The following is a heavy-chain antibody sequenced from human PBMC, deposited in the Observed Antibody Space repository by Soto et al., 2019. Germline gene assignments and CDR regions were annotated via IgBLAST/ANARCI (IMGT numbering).Heavy chain of an antibody. Sequence: QVQLVESGGGVVQPGRSLRLSCAASGFTFSSYAMHWVRQAPGKGLEWVAVISYDGSNKYYADSVKGRFTISRDNCKTTLYLQMNSLRGEDTAVYYCARASNGWYYDYWGQGTLVSVSS. J-gene: IGHJ4*02. CDR3: ARASNGWYYDY. CDR2: ISYDGSNK. V-gene: IGHV3-30-3*01. D-gene: IGHD6-19*01. CDR1: GFTFSSYA.